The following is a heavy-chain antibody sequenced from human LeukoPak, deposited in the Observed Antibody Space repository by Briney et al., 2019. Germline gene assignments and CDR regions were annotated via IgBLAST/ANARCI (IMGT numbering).Heavy chain of an antibody. D-gene: IGHD4-17*01. J-gene: IGHJ4*02. V-gene: IGHV1-3*01. CDR2: INAGNGNT. CDR3: ATTRRKTDYGDYLYYLVLFDY. Sequence: ASVKVSYKASGYTFTSYAMHWVRQAPGQRLEWMGWINAGNGNTKYSQKFQGRVTITRDTSASTAYMELSSLRSEDTAVYYCATTRRKTDYGDYLYYLVLFDYWGQGTLFTVSS. CDR1: GYTFTSYA.